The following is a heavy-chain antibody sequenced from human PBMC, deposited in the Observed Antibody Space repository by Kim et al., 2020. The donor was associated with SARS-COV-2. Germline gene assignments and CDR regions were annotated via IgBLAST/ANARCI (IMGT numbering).Heavy chain of an antibody. V-gene: IGHV3-43*01. J-gene: IGHJ6*02. CDR1: GFTFDDYT. Sequence: GGSLRLSCAASGFTFDDYTMHWVRQAPGKGLEWVSLISWDGGSTYYADSVKGRFTISRDNSKNSLCLQMNTLRTEDTALYYCAKDIGRYNFGDYGMDVWGQGTTVTVSS. CDR2: ISWDGGST. D-gene: IGHD5-18*01. CDR3: AKDIGRYNFGDYGMDV.